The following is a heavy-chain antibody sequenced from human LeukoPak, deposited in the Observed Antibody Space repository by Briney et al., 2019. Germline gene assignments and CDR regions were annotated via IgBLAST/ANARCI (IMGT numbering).Heavy chain of an antibody. CDR1: GFTFSSYG. J-gene: IGHJ4*02. D-gene: IGHD6-19*01. CDR2: ISYDGSNK. CDR3: AKAYRAVAGPVDY. Sequence: GGSLRLSCAASGFTFSSYGMHWVRQAPGKGLEWVAVISYDGSNKYYADSMKGRFTISRDNSKNTLYLQMNSLRAEDTAVYYCAKAYRAVAGPVDYWGQGTLVTVSS. V-gene: IGHV3-30*18.